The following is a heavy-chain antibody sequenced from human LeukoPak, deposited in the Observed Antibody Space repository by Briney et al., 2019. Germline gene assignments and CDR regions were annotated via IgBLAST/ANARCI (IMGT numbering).Heavy chain of an antibody. CDR3: ARDLNGSENDY. CDR1: GFTFSDYY. D-gene: IGHD3-10*01. Sequence: KAGGSLRLSCAASGFTFSDYYMGWIRQAPGKGLEWVSYISSSSSYTNYADSVKGRFTISRHTAKNSLYLQMNRLRAEDTAVYYCARDLNGSENDYWGQGTLVTVSS. V-gene: IGHV3-11*06. J-gene: IGHJ4*02. CDR2: ISSSSSYT.